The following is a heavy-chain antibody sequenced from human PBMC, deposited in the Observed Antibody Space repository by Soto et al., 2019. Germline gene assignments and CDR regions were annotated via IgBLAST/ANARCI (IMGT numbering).Heavy chain of an antibody. D-gene: IGHD5-12*01. Sequence: ASVKVSCKASGYTFINYYMHWVRQAPGQGLEWIGRIIPSDGSTHYAQRFQDRVIMTRDTSTSTVYMELNSLMSEDSAVYYCARGGPELATIGSFLYCGQGTLVTVSS. CDR3: ARGGPELATIGSFLY. CDR1: GYTFINYY. V-gene: IGHV1-46*01. J-gene: IGHJ4*02. CDR2: IIPSDGST.